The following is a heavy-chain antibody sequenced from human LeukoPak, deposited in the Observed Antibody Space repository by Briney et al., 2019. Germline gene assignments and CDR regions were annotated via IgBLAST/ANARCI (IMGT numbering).Heavy chain of an antibody. Sequence: GGSLRLSCSASGFTFSSYSMNWVRQAPGKGLEWVSSISSGSTYIYYADSVTGPFTLSRDNAKNSLYLQMNSLRAEDTAVYYCASSSGASWGYFDYWGQGTLVTVSS. CDR3: ASSSGASWGYFDY. CDR1: GFTFSSYS. V-gene: IGHV3-21*01. J-gene: IGHJ4*02. CDR2: ISSGSTYI. D-gene: IGHD2-15*01.